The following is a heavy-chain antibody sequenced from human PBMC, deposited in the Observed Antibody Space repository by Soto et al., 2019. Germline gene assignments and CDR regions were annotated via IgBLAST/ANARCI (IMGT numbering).Heavy chain of an antibody. J-gene: IGHJ6*02. CDR3: ARGEFGITIFRVVSDYYYYGMDV. D-gene: IGHD3-3*01. V-gene: IGHV4-4*07. Sequence: SLTCTVSGGSLSSYYWSWIRQPAGKGLEWIGRIYTSGSTNYNPSLKSRVTMSVDTSKNQFSLKLSSVTAADTAVYYCARGEFGITIFRVVSDYYYYGMDVWGQGTTGTVSS. CDR1: GGSLSSYY. CDR2: IYTSGST.